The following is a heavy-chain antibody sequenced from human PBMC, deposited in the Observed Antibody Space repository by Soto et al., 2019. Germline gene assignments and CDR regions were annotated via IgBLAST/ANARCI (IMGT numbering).Heavy chain of an antibody. CDR3: AREEQPYSYMDV. J-gene: IGHJ6*03. D-gene: IGHD6-13*01. CDR2: IYSGGST. CDR1: ECAVISNY. Sequence: GGPLRLSCAAAECAVISNYMSWVRPAPGKGLEWVSVIYSGGSTYYADSVKGRFTISRHNSKNTLYLQMNRLRAEDTAVYYCAREEQPYSYMDVWGKGTTVSVSS. V-gene: IGHV3-53*04.